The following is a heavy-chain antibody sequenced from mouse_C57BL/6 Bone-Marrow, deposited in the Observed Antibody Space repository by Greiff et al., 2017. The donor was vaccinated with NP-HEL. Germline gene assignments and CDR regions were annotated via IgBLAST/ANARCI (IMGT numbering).Heavy chain of an antibody. CDR3: VSLGSWFAY. J-gene: IGHJ3*01. Sequence: EVQLQQSGGGLVQPKGSLKLSCAASGFSFNTYAMNWVRQAPGKGLEWVARIRSKSNNYATYYADSVKDRFTISRDDSESMLYLQMNNLKTEDTAMYYCVSLGSWFAYWGQGTLVTVSA. CDR2: IRSKSNNYAT. V-gene: IGHV10-1*01. D-gene: IGHD4-1*01. CDR1: GFSFNTYA.